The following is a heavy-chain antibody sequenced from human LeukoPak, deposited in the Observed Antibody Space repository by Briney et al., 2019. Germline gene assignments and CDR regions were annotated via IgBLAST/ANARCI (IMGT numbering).Heavy chain of an antibody. D-gene: IGHD3-10*01. CDR1: GFTFSSYA. Sequence: GGSLSLSCAAPGFTFSSYAMSWVRQAQGKGLEWVSGISGGGGSTYCADSAKGRFTISRDNSKNTLYLQMNSLRAEDTAVYYCAKVRGSERPKYYFEYWGQGTLVTVSS. V-gene: IGHV3-23*01. CDR3: AKVRGSERPKYYFEY. CDR2: ISGGGGST. J-gene: IGHJ4*02.